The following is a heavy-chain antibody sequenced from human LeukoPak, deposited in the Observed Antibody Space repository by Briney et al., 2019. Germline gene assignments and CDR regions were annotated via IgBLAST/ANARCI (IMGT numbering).Heavy chain of an antibody. J-gene: IGHJ4*02. CDR1: GFTFSSYA. V-gene: IGHV3-23*01. CDR3: AKGFGWFGELLASLFDY. CDR2: ISGSGGST. Sequence: GGSLRLTCAASGFTFSSYAMSWVRQAPGKGLEWVSAISGSGGSTYYADSVKGRFTISRDNSKNTLYLQMNSLRAEDTAVYYCAKGFGWFGELLASLFDYWGQGTLVTVSS. D-gene: IGHD3-10*01.